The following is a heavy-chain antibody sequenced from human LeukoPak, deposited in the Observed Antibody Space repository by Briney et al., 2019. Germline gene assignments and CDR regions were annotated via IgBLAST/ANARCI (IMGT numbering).Heavy chain of an antibody. V-gene: IGHV4-39*01. CDR2: FYFGGDT. CDR1: GGSISSTTVH. Sequence: SETLSLTCSGSGGSISSTTVHWTVSPLPPGKGLEWIVTFYFGGDTYYNASVKSRVPISVDASKNEFSLRLSSVTAAATAVYSCARLGHTATYYVDHYYFDYWGQGNLVNVS. J-gene: IGHJ4*02. CDR3: ARLGHTATYYVDHYYFDY. D-gene: IGHD3-22*01.